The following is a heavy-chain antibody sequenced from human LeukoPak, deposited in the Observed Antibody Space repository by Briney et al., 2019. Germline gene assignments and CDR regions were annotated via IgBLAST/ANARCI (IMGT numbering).Heavy chain of an antibody. J-gene: IGHJ3*02. CDR1: GFIFSSYG. CDR2: IRYDGSRK. CDR3: AKVSLNMVNDAFDI. Sequence: GGTLRLSCAASGFIFSSYGMHWVRQAPDKGLEWVAFIRYDGSRKYYANSVKGRFTISRDNSKNTLYLQMNSLRAEDTAMYYCAKVSLNMVNDAFDIWGQGTMVSVSS. D-gene: IGHD4/OR15-4a*01. V-gene: IGHV3-30*02.